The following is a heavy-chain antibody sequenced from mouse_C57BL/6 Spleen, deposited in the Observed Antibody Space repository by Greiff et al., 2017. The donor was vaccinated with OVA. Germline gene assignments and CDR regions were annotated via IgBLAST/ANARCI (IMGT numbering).Heavy chain of an antibody. D-gene: IGHD2-10*01. V-gene: IGHV5-4*01. CDR1: GFTFSSYA. CDR3: AKALLGPAWFAY. CDR2: ISDGGSYT. Sequence: EVQRVESGGGLVKPGGSLKLSCAASGFTFSSYAMSWVRQTPEKRLEWVATISDGGSYTYYPDNVKGRFTISRDNAKNNLYLQMSHLKSEDTAMYYCAKALLGPAWFAYWGQGTLVTVSA. J-gene: IGHJ3*01.